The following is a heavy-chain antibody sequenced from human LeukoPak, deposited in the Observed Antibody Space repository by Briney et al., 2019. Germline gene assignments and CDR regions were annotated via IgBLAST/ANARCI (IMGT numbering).Heavy chain of an antibody. V-gene: IGHV1-3*01. J-gene: IGHJ5*02. CDR3: ARARVLYDSSGYHP. CDR1: GYTFTSYA. CDR2: INAGNGNT. D-gene: IGHD3-22*01. Sequence: ASVKVSCKASGYTFTSYAMHWVRQAPGQRLEWMGWINAGNGNTKYSQKFQGRVTITRDTSASTAYMELSSLRSEDTAVYYCARARVLYDSSGYHPWGRGILVTVSS.